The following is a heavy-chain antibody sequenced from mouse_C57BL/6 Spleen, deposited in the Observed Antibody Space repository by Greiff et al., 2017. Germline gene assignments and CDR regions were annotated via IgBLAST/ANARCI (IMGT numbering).Heavy chain of an antibody. CDR2: INPGSGGT. V-gene: IGHV1-54*01. J-gene: IGHJ3*01. CDR3: ARSGYGFAY. Sequence: QVQLQQSGAELVRPGTSVKVSCKASGYAFTNYLIEWVKQRPGQGLEWIGVINPGSGGTNYNEKFKGKATLTADKSSSTAYMQLSSLTSEDSAVYFCARSGYGFAYWGQGTLVTVSA. D-gene: IGHD1-1*01. CDR1: GYAFTNYL.